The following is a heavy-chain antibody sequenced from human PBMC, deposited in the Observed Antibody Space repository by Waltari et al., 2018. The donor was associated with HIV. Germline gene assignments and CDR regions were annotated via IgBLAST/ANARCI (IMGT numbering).Heavy chain of an antibody. D-gene: IGHD6-13*01. V-gene: IGHV5-51*01. Sequence: EVLLVQSGAEVKKPGESLQSSCSIPGAGYTFSHYWIGWVRQMPGKGLEWMGVIYPGDSDSRYAPSFQGQVTFSVDESNSSVFLHWTSLKVSDTATYYCARQQQMPLAFDYWGQGTLVTVSS. CDR3: ARQQQMPLAFDY. CDR2: IYPGDSDS. J-gene: IGHJ4*02. CDR1: GYTFSHYW.